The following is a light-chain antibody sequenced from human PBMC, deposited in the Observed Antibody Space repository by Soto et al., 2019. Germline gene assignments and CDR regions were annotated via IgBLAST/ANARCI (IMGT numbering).Light chain of an antibody. CDR3: SSFTSSGTRDVV. CDR2: EDN. Sequence: NFMLTQPHSVSESPGKTVTISCTRSSGSIASSYVHWYQQRPGSAPTTVIYEDNLRPSGVPDRFSGSIDSSSNSASLTISGLKTEDEADYYCSSFTSSGTRDVVFGGGTKLTVL. V-gene: IGLV6-57*04. J-gene: IGLJ2*01. CDR1: SGSIASSY.